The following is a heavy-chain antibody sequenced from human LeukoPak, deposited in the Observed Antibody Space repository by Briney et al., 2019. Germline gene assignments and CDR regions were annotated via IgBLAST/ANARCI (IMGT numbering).Heavy chain of an antibody. V-gene: IGHV3-33*01. D-gene: IGHD6-19*01. CDR1: GFTFSSYG. J-gene: IGHJ4*02. CDR2: IYYDGSNK. Sequence: PGGSLRLSCAASGFTFSSYGMHWVRQAPGKGLEWVAVIYYDGSNKYYADSVKGRFTISEDNSMNTLYLQMNSLRAEDTAVYYCARVFSSGWQTDYWGQGTLVTVSS. CDR3: ARVFSSGWQTDY.